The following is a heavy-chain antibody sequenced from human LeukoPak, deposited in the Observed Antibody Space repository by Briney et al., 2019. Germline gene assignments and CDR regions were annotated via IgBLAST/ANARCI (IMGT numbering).Heavy chain of an antibody. V-gene: IGHV6-1*01. CDR1: GDSVSSNSAA. CDR2: TYYRSKWYN. Sequence: SQTLSLTCGISGDSVSSNSAAWNWIRQSPSRGLKWLGRTYYRSKWYNDYAVSVKSRITINPDTSKNQFSLQLNSVTPEDTAVYYCARAEGDYDVEAFDIWGQGTMVTVSS. CDR3: ARAEGDYDVEAFDI. J-gene: IGHJ3*02. D-gene: IGHD3-22*01.